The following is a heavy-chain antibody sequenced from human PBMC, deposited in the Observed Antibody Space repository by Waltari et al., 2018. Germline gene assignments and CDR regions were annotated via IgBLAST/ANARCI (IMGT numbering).Heavy chain of an antibody. Sequence: EVQLVESGGGLVQPGESLTLSCAASGFTFDDYAMHWVRQRPGKGREWVSGITWDSDNIDYADSVRGRFSISRDNAQSILFLTMNSLKPEDTALYFCARDTGEYRVLDYWGQGTLVTVSS. CDR1: GFTFDDYA. D-gene: IGHD4-17*01. CDR3: ARDTGEYRVLDY. J-gene: IGHJ4*02. V-gene: IGHV3-9*01. CDR2: ITWDSDNI.